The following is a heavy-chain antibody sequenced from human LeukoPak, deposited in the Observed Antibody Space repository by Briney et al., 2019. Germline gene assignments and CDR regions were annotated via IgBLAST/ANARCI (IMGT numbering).Heavy chain of an antibody. CDR1: GGSISSYY. D-gene: IGHD3-22*01. Sequence: SETLSLTCTVSGGSISSYYWSWIRQPPGKGLEWIGYIYYSGSTHYNPSLKSRVTISVDTSKNQFSLKLSSVTAADTAVYYCASSGYYLTSHFDYWGQGTLVTVSS. J-gene: IGHJ4*02. V-gene: IGHV4-59*01. CDR3: ASSGYYLTSHFDY. CDR2: IYYSGST.